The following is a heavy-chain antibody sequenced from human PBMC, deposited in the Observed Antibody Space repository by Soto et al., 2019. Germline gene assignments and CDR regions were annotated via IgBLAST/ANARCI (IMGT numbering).Heavy chain of an antibody. J-gene: IGHJ4*02. V-gene: IGHV3-23*01. CDR3: AREYRTSSQFDC. D-gene: IGHD5-12*01. CDR2: ITSSGGST. Sequence: EVQLLEAGGGWVQPGGSLRLSCAASGFTFGTYAMSWVRQAPGKGLEWVSGITSSGGSTDYADSVKGRFTISRDTSRNTLYLQMSRLSVEDTATYYCAREYRTSSQFDCWGQGTLVTVSS. CDR1: GFTFGTYA.